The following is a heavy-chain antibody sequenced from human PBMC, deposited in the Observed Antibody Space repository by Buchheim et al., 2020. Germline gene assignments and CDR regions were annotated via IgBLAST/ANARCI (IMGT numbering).Heavy chain of an antibody. J-gene: IGHJ4*02. D-gene: IGHD3-22*01. CDR1: DGSITDNY. CDR2: FYNRGTT. V-gene: IGHV4-59*08. Sequence: QLQVQASGPGLVKPSETLSLTCTLSDGSITDNYWSWIRQPPRKGLEGIGYFYNRGTTDYNHSLKGRVTMSVDTSYNQYFLRLSSVTAADTAVYYCARHYQYYYDKTGSHYFDYWGQGTL. CDR3: ARHYQYYYDKTGSHYFDY.